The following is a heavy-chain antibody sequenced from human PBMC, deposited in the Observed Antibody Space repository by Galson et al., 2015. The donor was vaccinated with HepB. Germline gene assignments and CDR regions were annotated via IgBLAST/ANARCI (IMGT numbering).Heavy chain of an antibody. J-gene: IGHJ1*01. V-gene: IGHV3-23*01. D-gene: IGHD6-13*01. Sequence: SLRLSCAASGFTFSSYAMSWVRQAPGKGLEWVSGISGGGRSTYYADSVKGRFAISRDNSKSTLFLQMNSLRAEDTAVYYCAKGPRGAAAGGEHWGQGTLVTVSS. CDR3: AKGPRGAAAGGEH. CDR1: GFTFSSYA. CDR2: ISGGGRST.